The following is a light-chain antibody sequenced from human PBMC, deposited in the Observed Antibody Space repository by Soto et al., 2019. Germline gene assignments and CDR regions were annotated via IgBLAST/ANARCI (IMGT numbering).Light chain of an antibody. CDR2: AAT. CDR1: QSVSSRC. CDR3: QQYGNSPWT. V-gene: IGKV3-20*01. Sequence: IVLTQSPGTLSLSXGDRATLWCRDRQSVSSRCLRWYQQRPGQXPRLRXYAATSRAHVSPARFSGSGSATEFTRTISRLEPEDFAVYYGQQYGNSPWTFGQGTKVDIK. J-gene: IGKJ1*01.